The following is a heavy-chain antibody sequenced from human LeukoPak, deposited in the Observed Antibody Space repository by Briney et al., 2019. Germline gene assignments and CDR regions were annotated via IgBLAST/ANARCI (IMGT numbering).Heavy chain of an antibody. CDR3: ARDETYYDILTGYSPPDY. CDR1: GFTFSSYS. D-gene: IGHD3-9*01. Sequence: PGGSLRLSCAASGFTFSSYSMNWVRQAPGKGLEWVSYISSSSSTIYYADSVKGRFTISRDNAKNSLYLQMNSLRAEDTAVYYCARDETYYDILTGYSPPDYWGQGTLVTVSS. V-gene: IGHV3-48*04. J-gene: IGHJ4*02. CDR2: ISSSSSTI.